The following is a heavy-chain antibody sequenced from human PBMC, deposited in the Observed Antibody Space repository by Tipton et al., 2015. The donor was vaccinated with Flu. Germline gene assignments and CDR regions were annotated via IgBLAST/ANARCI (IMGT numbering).Heavy chain of an antibody. CDR3: ARHEWGSSSASFDY. D-gene: IGHD6-6*01. Sequence: TLSLTCAVYGGSFSGYFWNWIHQPPGKGLEWIGEITHSGSTDYNPSLKSRVTISVDTSKNQFSLKVTSVTAADTAVYYCARHEWGSSSASFDYWGQGTLVTVSS. CDR1: GGSFSGYF. CDR2: ITHSGST. V-gene: IGHV4-34*01. J-gene: IGHJ4*02.